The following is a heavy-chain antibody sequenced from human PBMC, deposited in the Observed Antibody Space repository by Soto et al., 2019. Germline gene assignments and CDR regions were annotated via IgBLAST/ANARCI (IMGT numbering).Heavy chain of an antibody. D-gene: IGHD3-3*01. CDR1: GFTFSRYG. CDR2: ILYDGRNA. CDR3: ARGGGDFWGDY. V-gene: IGHV3-33*01. J-gene: IGHJ4*02. Sequence: QVQLVESGGGVVQPGGSLRLSCAASGFTFSRYGVHWVRQAPGRGLEWVALILYDGRNAYYGDSVAGRFTISRDKSKNTGYLQLNSLRVDDTALYYCARGGGDFWGDYWGQGTLVTVSS.